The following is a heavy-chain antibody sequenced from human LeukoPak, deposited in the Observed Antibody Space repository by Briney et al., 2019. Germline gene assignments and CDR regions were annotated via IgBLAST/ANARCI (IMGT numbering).Heavy chain of an antibody. Sequence: GGSLRLSCAASGFTFSSYAMHWVRQAPGKGLEWVAAISYDGSNKYYADSVKGRFTISRDNSKDTLYLQMNSLRAEDTAVYYCARDISGIAVAVFDYWGQGTLVTVSS. D-gene: IGHD6-19*01. CDR3: ARDISGIAVAVFDY. J-gene: IGHJ4*02. CDR2: ISYDGSNK. V-gene: IGHV3-30*04. CDR1: GFTFSSYA.